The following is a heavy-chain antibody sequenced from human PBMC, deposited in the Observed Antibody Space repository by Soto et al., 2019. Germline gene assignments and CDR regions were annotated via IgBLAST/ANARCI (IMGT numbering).Heavy chain of an antibody. CDR2: ISGYNGNT. J-gene: IGHJ5*02. CDR1: CYSFINYG. CDR3: ARDEVPAANWLDR. D-gene: IGHD2-2*01. V-gene: IGHV1-18*01. Sequence: ASEKVAFTASCYSFINYGITWVRQAPGQGLEWMGWISGYNGNTKYADKLQGRVTMTTDTSTTTAYMELRSLRSDDTAVYCCARDEVPAANWLDRWGQGTLVTVSS.